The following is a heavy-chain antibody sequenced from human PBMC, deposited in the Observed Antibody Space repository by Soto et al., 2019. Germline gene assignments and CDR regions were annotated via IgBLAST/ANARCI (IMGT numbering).Heavy chain of an antibody. CDR1: GGSFSGYY. J-gene: IGHJ1*01. CDR3: AVDCSGGSCYPGPEYFQH. Sequence: ASETLSLTCAVYGGSFSGYYWSWIRQPPGKGLEWIGEINHSGSTNYNPSLKSRVTISVDTSKNQFSLKLSSVTAADTAVYYCAVDCSGGSCYPGPEYFQHWGQGTLVTVSS. D-gene: IGHD2-15*01. CDR2: INHSGST. V-gene: IGHV4-34*01.